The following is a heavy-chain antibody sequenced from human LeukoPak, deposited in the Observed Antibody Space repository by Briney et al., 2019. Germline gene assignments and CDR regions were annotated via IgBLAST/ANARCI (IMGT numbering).Heavy chain of an antibody. Sequence: GGSLRLSCAVSGFTVRSKYMSGVGQAPGKGVEGVSVIYSGGSKYYAGSVKGRFTISRDNSKNTLYLQMNNLRAEDTAVYYCARDLPTATKGRAAFDIWGQGTMVTVSS. CDR3: ARDLPTATKGRAAFDI. V-gene: IGHV3-66*02. CDR1: GFTVRSKY. CDR2: IYSGGSK. J-gene: IGHJ3*02. D-gene: IGHD1/OR15-1a*01.